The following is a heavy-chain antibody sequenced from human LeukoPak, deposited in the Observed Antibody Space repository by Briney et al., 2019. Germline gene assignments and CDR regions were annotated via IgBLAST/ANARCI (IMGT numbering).Heavy chain of an antibody. CDR3: ARGIVDTAMVLDDAFDI. J-gene: IGHJ3*02. Sequence: SETLSLTCTVSGGSISSYYWSWIRQPPGKGLEWIGYIYYSGSTNYNPSLKSRVTISVDTSKNQFSLKLSSVTAADTAVYYCARGIVDTAMVLDDAFDIWGQGTMVTVSS. CDR2: IYYSGST. CDR1: GGSISSYY. V-gene: IGHV4-59*12. D-gene: IGHD5-18*01.